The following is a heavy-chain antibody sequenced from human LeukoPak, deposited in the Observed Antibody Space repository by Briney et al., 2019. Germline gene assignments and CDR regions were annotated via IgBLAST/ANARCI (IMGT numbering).Heavy chain of an antibody. D-gene: IGHD1-1*01. CDR1: GYTFNTYY. CDR2: INPGGGDT. J-gene: IGHJ4*02. V-gene: IGHV1-46*02. CDR3: ARGPRGQRFDY. Sequence: ASVKVSCKASGYTFNTYYIHWVRQAPGQGLEWMGLINPGGGDTSYAQNLQGRVTMTRDTSTSTVYLELSNLGSEDTAVYYCARGPRGQRFDYWGQGTLVTVSS.